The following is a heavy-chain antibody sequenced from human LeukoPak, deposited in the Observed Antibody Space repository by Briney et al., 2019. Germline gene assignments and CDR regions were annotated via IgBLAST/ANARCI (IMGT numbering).Heavy chain of an antibody. CDR1: WYTFTSYD. CDR2: MNPNSGNT. V-gene: IGHV1-8*03. J-gene: IGHJ4*02. D-gene: IGHD3-3*01. CDR3: ARGDFWSGYCVY. Sequence: ASVKVSFKASWYTFTSYDINWVRQATGQGLEWVGWMNPNSGNTGYAQKFQGRVTITRNTSISTAYMELSSLRSEDTAVYYCARGDFWSGYCVYWGQGTLVTVSS.